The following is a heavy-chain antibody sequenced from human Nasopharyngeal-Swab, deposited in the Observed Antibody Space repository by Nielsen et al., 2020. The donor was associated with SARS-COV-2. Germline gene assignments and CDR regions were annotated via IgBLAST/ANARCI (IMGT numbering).Heavy chain of an antibody. J-gene: IGHJ4*02. CDR3: AQVVYWGAPFDY. Sequence: SGPTLVKPTQTLTLTCTFSGFSLSTSGMCVSWIRQPPGKALEWLARIDWDDDKYYSTSLKTRLTITKDTSKNQVVLTMTNMDPVDTATYYCAQVVYWGAPFDYWGQGTLVTVSS. D-gene: IGHD7-27*01. CDR2: IDWDDDK. V-gene: IGHV2-70*12. CDR1: GFSLSTSGMC.